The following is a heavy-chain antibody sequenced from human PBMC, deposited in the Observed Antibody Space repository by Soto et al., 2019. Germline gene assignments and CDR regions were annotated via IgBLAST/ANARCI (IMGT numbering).Heavy chain of an antibody. J-gene: IGHJ5*02. V-gene: IGHV3-23*01. CDR1: GFPFSSYS. CDR2: ISGSGGST. D-gene: IGHD1-26*01. Sequence: GGSMRLSCAASGFPFSSYSMSWVRPAPGKGLEWVSAISGSGGSTYYADSVKGRFTISRDNSKNTLYLQMNSLRAEDTAVYYCAKVGVGVGFDPWGQGTLVTVSS. CDR3: AKVGVGVGFDP.